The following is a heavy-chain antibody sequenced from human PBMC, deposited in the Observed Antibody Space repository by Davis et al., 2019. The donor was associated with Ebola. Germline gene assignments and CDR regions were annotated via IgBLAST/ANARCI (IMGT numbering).Heavy chain of an antibody. Sequence: GGSLRLSCAASGFTFSSYAMSWVRQAPGKALSWVSAISGSGGSTYYADSVKGRFTISRDNSRNTLFLQMNSLRAEDTAVYYCAGGDFWSGRFDYWGQGTLVTVSS. V-gene: IGHV3-23*01. CDR1: GFTFSSYA. J-gene: IGHJ4*02. D-gene: IGHD3-3*01. CDR2: ISGSGGST. CDR3: AGGDFWSGRFDY.